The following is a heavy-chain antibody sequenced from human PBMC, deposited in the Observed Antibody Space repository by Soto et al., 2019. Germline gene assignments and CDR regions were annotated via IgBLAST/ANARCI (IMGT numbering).Heavy chain of an antibody. CDR1: SGSISSSNW. J-gene: IGHJ5*02. D-gene: IGHD2-15*01. V-gene: IGHV4-4*02. CDR3: ARDLGGYCSGGSCYIGNWFDP. Sequence: SETLSLTCAVSSGSISSSNWWSWVRQPPGKGLEWIGEIYHSGSTNYNPSLKSRVTISVDKSKNQFSLRAEDTAVYYCARDLGGYCSGGSCYIGNWFDPWGQGTLVTVSS. CDR2: IYHSGST.